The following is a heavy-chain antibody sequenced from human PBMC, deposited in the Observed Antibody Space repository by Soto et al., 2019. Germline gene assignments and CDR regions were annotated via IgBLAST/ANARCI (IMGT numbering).Heavy chain of an antibody. Sequence: SETLSLTCTVSGGSISTYYWSWIRQPPGKGLEWFGYIYYSGSTNYNPSLKSRVTISVDTSKNQFSLKLSSVTAADTAVYYCAVYTHTGYCSGGSCRLGCMDVWGQGTTVTVSS. CDR1: GGSISTYY. CDR2: IYYSGST. D-gene: IGHD2-15*01. V-gene: IGHV4-59*01. J-gene: IGHJ6*02. CDR3: AVYTHTGYCSGGSCRLGCMDV.